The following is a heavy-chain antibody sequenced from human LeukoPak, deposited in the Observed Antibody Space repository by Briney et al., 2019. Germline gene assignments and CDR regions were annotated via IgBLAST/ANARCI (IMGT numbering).Heavy chain of an antibody. V-gene: IGHV3-23*01. CDR1: GFTFSDYA. J-gene: IGHJ4*02. CDR3: AGRPTGYSSGYVY. D-gene: IGHD5-18*01. Sequence: GGSLRLSCVVSGFTFSDYAMSWVRQAPEKGLDWVSVISGSAHKIRYADSVKGRFTISRDNSENTVYLQMNNLRAEDTALYYCAGRPTGYSSGYVYWGQGALVTVSS. CDR2: ISGSAHKI.